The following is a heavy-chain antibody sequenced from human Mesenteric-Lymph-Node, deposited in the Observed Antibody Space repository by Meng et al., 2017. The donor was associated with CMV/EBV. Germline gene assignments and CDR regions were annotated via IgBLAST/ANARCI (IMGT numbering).Heavy chain of an antibody. CDR1: GFTFSGYA. CDR2: IYSGGST. Sequence: GESLKISCAASGFTFSGYAIHWVRQAPGKGLEWVSVIYSGGSTYYADSVKGRFTISRDNSKNTLYLQMNSLRAEDTAVYHCARDPGSGIKNYWGQGTLVTVSS. CDR3: ARDPGSGIKNY. D-gene: IGHD3-10*01. J-gene: IGHJ4*02. V-gene: IGHV3-66*02.